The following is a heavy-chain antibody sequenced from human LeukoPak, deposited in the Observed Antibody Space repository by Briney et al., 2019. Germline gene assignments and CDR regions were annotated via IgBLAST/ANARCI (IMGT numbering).Heavy chain of an antibody. Sequence: GGSVRLSCVFSGFTFSNYWMSWVRQAPGKGREWVANKKQDESEKHYVESVQGRFTITRDNAKNSLYLQMNSLGAEDTAVYYCARGSARIAEDYFDYWGQGNLVTVSS. CDR2: KKQDESEK. J-gene: IGHJ4*02. CDR3: ARGSARIAEDYFDY. V-gene: IGHV3-7*03. CDR1: GFTFSNYW. D-gene: IGHD6-13*01.